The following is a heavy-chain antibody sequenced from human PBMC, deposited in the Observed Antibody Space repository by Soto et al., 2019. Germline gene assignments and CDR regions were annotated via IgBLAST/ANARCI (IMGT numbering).Heavy chain of an antibody. J-gene: IGHJ4*02. CDR1: GYTFRNYG. CDR3: AKEEDSQALDF. Sequence: ASVKVSCKASGYTFRNYGISWVRQAPGQGLEWMGWISPFNGNIKFGQKFQGRVTMTTDTSTSIAYMELTSLRSDDTAVYYCAKEEDSQALDFWGQGTLVTVPS. CDR2: ISPFNGNI. V-gene: IGHV1-18*01.